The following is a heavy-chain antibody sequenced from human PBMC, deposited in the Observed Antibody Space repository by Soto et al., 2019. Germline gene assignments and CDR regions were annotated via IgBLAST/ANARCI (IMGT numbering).Heavy chain of an antibody. CDR2: ISGSGTTTI. D-gene: IGHD4-17*01. J-gene: IGHJ4*02. CDR3: ARDHYGDYIFDY. V-gene: IGHV3-48*02. CDR1: GFTFSSYA. Sequence: GGSLRLSCAASGFTFSSYAVSWVRQAPGKGLEWVSAISGSGTTTIYYADSVKGRFTVSRDNAKNSLYLQMNSLRDEDTAVYYCARDHYGDYIFDYWGQGTLVTVSS.